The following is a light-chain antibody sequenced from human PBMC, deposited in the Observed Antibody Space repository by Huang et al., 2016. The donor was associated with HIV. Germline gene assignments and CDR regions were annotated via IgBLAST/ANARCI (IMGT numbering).Light chain of an antibody. CDR3: QQYSDWPPIT. J-gene: IGKJ5*01. Sequence: EIVMTQSPDTLSVFPGERVTLSCRASESVSSSLAWYQQKSGQAPRRPIYDASTRATGVPDRFSGSGSGTAFTLTINSLLSEDFAVYYCQQYSDWPPITFGQGTRLDMK. V-gene: IGKV3-15*01. CDR2: DAS. CDR1: ESVSSS.